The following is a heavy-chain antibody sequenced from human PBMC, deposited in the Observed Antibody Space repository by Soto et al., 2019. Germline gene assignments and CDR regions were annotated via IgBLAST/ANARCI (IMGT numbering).Heavy chain of an antibody. Sequence: SETLSLTCAVYGGSFSGYYGSWIRQPPGKGLEWIGEINHSGSTNYNPSLKSRVTISVDTSKNQFSLKLSSVTAADTAVYYCARFTIFHWFDPWGQGTLVNVSS. J-gene: IGHJ5*02. D-gene: IGHD3-9*01. V-gene: IGHV4-34*01. CDR3: ARFTIFHWFDP. CDR2: INHSGST. CDR1: GGSFSGYY.